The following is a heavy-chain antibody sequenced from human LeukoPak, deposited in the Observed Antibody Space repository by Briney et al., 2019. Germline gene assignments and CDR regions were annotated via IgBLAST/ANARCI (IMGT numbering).Heavy chain of an antibody. D-gene: IGHD3-3*01. Sequence: SETLSLTCAVYGGSFSGYYWSWIRQPPGKGLEWVGEINHSGSTNYNPSLKSRVTISVDTSKNQFSLKLSSVTAADTAVYYCARDAYYDFWSGYTYYFDYWGQGTLVTVSS. CDR3: ARDAYYDFWSGYTYYFDY. CDR2: INHSGST. V-gene: IGHV4-34*01. CDR1: GGSFSGYY. J-gene: IGHJ4*02.